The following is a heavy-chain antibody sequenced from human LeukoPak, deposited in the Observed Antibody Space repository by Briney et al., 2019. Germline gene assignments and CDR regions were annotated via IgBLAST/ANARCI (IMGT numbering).Heavy chain of an antibody. Sequence: PSETLSLTCAVYGGSFSGYYWSWIRQPPGKGLEWIGEINHSGSTNYNPSLKSRVTISVDTSKNQFSLKLSSVTAADTAVYYCARGRRLAIFGVVKDYYYGMDVWGQGTTVTISS. CDR3: ARGRRLAIFGVVKDYYYGMDV. J-gene: IGHJ6*02. D-gene: IGHD3-3*01. CDR2: INHSGST. CDR1: GGSFSGYY. V-gene: IGHV4-34*01.